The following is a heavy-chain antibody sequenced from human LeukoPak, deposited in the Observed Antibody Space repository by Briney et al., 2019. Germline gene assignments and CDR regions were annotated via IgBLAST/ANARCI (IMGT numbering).Heavy chain of an antibody. CDR3: ARSPGYYGSGSAFDY. J-gene: IGHJ4*02. CDR2: ISNSGNTI. D-gene: IGHD3-10*01. V-gene: IGHV3-11*01. CDR1: GFTFSDYH. Sequence: GGSLRLSCAASGFTFSDYHMSWIRQAPGKGLEWVSYISNSGNTIYYVDSVKGRFTISRDNAKNFLYLQMNSLRAEDTAVYFCARSPGYYGSGSAFDYWGQGTLVTVSS.